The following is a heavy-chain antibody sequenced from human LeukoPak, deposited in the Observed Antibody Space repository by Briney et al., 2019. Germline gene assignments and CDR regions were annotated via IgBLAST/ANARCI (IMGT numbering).Heavy chain of an antibody. CDR2: INHSGST. Sequence: SETLSLTCAVYGGSFSGYYWSWIREPPGKGLEWIGEINHSGSTNYNPSLKSRVTISVDTSKTKFSLKLSSVTAADTAVYYCASTLYLYYYDSSGYYYWGQGTLVTVSS. CDR1: GGSFSGYY. CDR3: ASTLYLYYYDSSGYYY. D-gene: IGHD3-22*01. J-gene: IGHJ4*02. V-gene: IGHV4-34*01.